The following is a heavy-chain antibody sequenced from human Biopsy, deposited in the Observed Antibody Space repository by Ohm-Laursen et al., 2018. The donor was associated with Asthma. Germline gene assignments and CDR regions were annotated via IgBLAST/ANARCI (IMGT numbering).Heavy chain of an antibody. V-gene: IGHV1-69*13. J-gene: IGHJ4*02. Sequence: SVKVSCKAHGDILSSFGIKWVRKAPGQGLEWMGGVIPIYGTTHTAQKFQGRVTITADESTSTAYMELRSLRSDDTAVYYCARDGPVGAPSDYWGQGTLVTVSS. CDR2: VIPIYGTT. CDR3: ARDGPVGAPSDY. CDR1: GDILSSFG. D-gene: IGHD1-26*01.